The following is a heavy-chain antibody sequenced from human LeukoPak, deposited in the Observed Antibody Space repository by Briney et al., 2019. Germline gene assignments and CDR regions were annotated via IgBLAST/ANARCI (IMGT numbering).Heavy chain of an antibody. J-gene: IGHJ4*02. D-gene: IGHD5-18*01. V-gene: IGHV3-73*01. CDR2: IRSKANSYAT. Sequence: GGSLTLSCAASGFTFSGSAMHWVRQASGKGLEWVGRIRSKANSYATAYAASVKGRFTISRDDSKNTAYLQMNSLKTEDTAVYYCTRPYTAMDTRWGQGTLVTVSS. CDR1: GFTFSGSA. CDR3: TRPYTAMDTR.